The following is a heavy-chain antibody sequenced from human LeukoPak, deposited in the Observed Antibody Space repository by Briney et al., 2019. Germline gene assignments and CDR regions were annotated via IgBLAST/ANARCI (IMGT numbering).Heavy chain of an antibody. CDR2: IYPGDSDT. J-gene: IGHJ4*02. Sequence: GESLKISCQGSGSTFTSYWIGWVRQLPGKGLEWMGIIYPGDSDTRYSPSFQGLVTISADKSISTAYLQWNSLMASDTAMYYCARLKDHTIDYWGQGTLVTVSS. V-gene: IGHV5-51*01. D-gene: IGHD1-14*01. CDR1: GSTFTSYW. CDR3: ARLKDHTIDY.